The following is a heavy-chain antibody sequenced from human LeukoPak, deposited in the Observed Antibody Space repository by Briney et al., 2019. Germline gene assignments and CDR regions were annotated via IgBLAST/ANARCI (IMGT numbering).Heavy chain of an antibody. V-gene: IGHV4-39*01. D-gene: IGHD3-3*01. Sequence: PSQTMSLTCTVSGGSISSGNYYWGWIRQPPGKGLEWIGIIYYSGSTYYNPSLKSRVPISLDTSKNQFSLRLSSVTAADTAVYYCARCGYYDFWSGYNPATFDSWGQGTLVTVSS. CDR1: GGSISSGNYY. CDR3: ARCGYYDFWSGYNPATFDS. CDR2: IYYSGST. J-gene: IGHJ4*02.